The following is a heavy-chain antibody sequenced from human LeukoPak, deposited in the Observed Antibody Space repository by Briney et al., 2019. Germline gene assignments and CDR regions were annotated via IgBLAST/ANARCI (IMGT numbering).Heavy chain of an antibody. V-gene: IGHV3-48*03. CDR2: ISSSGSTI. CDR3: AKDLNDYAGGYMDV. CDR1: GFTFSSYE. Sequence: GGSLRLSCAASGFTFSSYEMNWVRQAPGKGLEWVSYISSSGSTIYYADSVKGRFTVSRDNSKNTLYLQMNSLRAEDTAVYYCAKDLNDYAGGYMDVWGKGTTVTVSS. D-gene: IGHD4-23*01. J-gene: IGHJ6*03.